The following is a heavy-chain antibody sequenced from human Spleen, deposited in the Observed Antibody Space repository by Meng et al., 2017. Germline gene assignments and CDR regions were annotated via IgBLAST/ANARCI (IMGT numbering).Heavy chain of an antibody. CDR2: INHSGST. CDR3: SRGPTTMAHDFDY. Sequence: VQRQPGGCGGLMLSGARSLTCAVSAGAFTIYYFSWIRLPPRTGLEWIWVINHSGSTHYTPSLESRATISVDTSQNNLSLMLSSVTAADSAVYYFSRGPTTMAHDFDYWGQGTLVTVSS. J-gene: IGHJ4*02. D-gene: IGHD4-11*01. CDR1: AGAFTIYY. V-gene: IGHV4-34*01.